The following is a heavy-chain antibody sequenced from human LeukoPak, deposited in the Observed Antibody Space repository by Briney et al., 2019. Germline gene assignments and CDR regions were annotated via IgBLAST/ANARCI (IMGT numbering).Heavy chain of an antibody. CDR1: GYTFTSYG. V-gene: IGHV1-18*01. J-gene: IGHJ6*03. Sequence: ASVKVSCKASGYTFTSYGISWVRQAPGQGLEWMGWISAYNGNTNYAQKLQGRVTMTTDTSTSTAYMELRSLRSDDTAVYYCAREGSSSWFSYYYYYMDVWGKGTTVTVSS. CDR2: ISAYNGNT. D-gene: IGHD6-13*01. CDR3: AREGSSSWFSYYYYYMDV.